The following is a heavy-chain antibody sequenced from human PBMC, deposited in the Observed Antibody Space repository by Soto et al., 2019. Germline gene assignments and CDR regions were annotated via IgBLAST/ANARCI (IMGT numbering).Heavy chain of an antibody. J-gene: IGHJ4*02. CDR2: INPSGGST. Sequence: GASVKVSCKASGDTFTSYYMHWVRQAPGQGLEWMGIINPSGGSTSYAQKFQGRVTMTRDTSTSTVYMELSSLRSEDTAVYYCARDLYYYDSSGYFDYWGQGTLVTVSS. CDR3: ARDLYYYDSSGYFDY. V-gene: IGHV1-46*01. CDR1: GDTFTSYY. D-gene: IGHD3-22*01.